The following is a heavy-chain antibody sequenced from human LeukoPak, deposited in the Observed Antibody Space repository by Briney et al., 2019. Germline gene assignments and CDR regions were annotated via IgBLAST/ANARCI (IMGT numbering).Heavy chain of an antibody. CDR3: ARSMTERAY. CDR1: GFTVSAYA. J-gene: IGHJ4*02. CDR2: ISSSSYI. V-gene: IGHV3-69-1*01. D-gene: IGHD2-21*02. Sequence: GVSLRLSCAASGFTVSAYAMAWVRQAPGKGLEWVSSISSSSYIYYADSVKGRFTISRDNAKNSLYLQMNSLRAEDTAVYYCARSMTERAYWGQGTLVTVSS.